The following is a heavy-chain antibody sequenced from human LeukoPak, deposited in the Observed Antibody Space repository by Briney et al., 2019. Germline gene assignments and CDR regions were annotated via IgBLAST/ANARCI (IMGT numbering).Heavy chain of an antibody. V-gene: IGHV4-31*03. CDR3: ARDVGRGYDILTGYDGRAFDI. Sequence: SQTPSLTCTVSGGSITSCGYYWSWIRQHPGKGLEWIGYIYYSGGTYYNPSLKSRAAISVDTSKNQFSLKLSSVTAADTAVYYCARDVGRGYDILTGYDGRAFDIWGQGTMVTFSS. CDR1: GGSITSCGYY. CDR2: IYYSGGT. D-gene: IGHD3-9*01. J-gene: IGHJ3*02.